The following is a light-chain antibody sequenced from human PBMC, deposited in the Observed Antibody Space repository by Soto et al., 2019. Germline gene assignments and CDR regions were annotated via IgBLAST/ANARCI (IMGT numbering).Light chain of an antibody. CDR3: QQYNSYPWT. J-gene: IGKJ1*01. CDR1: QSISSW. V-gene: IGKV1-5*03. CDR2: KAS. Sequence: DIQMTQSPSTLSASVGDRVTITCRASQSISSWLAWYQQKPGKAPKLLIYKASSLESGVPSRFSGGGSGTEFTLTISSLKPDDFETYYCQQYNSYPWTFGQGTKVEIK.